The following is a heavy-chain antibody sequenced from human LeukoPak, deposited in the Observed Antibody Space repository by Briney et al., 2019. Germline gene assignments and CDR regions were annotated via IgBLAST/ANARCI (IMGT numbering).Heavy chain of an antibody. D-gene: IGHD3-22*01. J-gene: IGHJ4*02. CDR3: ARDTYYSDSSGYFDY. Sequence: ASVKVSCKASGYTFTSYGISWVRQAPGQGLEWMGWISAYNGITNYAQKLQGRVTMTTDTSTSTAYMELRSLRSDDTAVYYCARDTYYSDSSGYFDYWGQGTPVTVSS. V-gene: IGHV1-18*01. CDR2: ISAYNGIT. CDR1: GYTFTSYG.